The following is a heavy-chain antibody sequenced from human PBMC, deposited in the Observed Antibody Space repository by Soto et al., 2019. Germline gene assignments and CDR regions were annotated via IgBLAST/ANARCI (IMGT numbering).Heavy chain of an antibody. D-gene: IGHD6-13*01. V-gene: IGHV1-18*01. CDR3: ARDGPHIPAVGDV. CDR2: ISAYNGDK. CDR1: GYTFINYG. Sequence: QVYLVQSGPEVKKPGASVKVSCKASGYTFINYGVSWVRQAPGQGLEWMGWISAYNGDKKYAQNGQGRVTLTTDTSTSTDYMEMRTLRSDDTAAYYCARDGPHIPAVGDVWGQGTTVTVSS. J-gene: IGHJ6*02.